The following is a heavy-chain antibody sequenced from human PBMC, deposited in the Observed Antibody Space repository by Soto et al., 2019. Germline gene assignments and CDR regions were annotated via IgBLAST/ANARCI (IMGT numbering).Heavy chain of an antibody. J-gene: IGHJ4*02. V-gene: IGHV1-3*01. D-gene: IGHD2-8*02. CDR2: INADNSNT. CDR1: GYSLTAYA. CDR3: ARYFFDSTGYFDY. Sequence: QVQLVQSGAEVRKPGASVKISCKTSGYSLTAYAMHWVRQAPGRSLEPMGWINADNSNTKDSERFQGRVTITRDTVANTVYLELSSLTSEDTAVYYCARYFFDSTGYFDYWGQGTPVTVSS.